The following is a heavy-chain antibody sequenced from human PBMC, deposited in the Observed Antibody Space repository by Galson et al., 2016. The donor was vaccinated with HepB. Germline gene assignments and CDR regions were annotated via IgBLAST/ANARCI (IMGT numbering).Heavy chain of an antibody. J-gene: IGHJ6*02. CDR1: GYTLTSYG. CDR2: INPKSGDT. D-gene: IGHD3-3*01. V-gene: IGHV1-2*06. CDR3: AKVGGPHYDFGSNYPPYGMDV. Sequence: SVKVSCKASGYTLTSYGISWVRQAPGQGLEWMGRINPKSGDTFYAEKFQARVTMTRDTSISTAYMEVSRLASGDTAVYFCAKVGGPHYDFGSNYPPYGMDVGGQGPTVIVSS.